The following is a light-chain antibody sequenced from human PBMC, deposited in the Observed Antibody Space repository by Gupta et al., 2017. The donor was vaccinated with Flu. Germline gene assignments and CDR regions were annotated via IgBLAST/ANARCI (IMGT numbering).Light chain of an antibody. J-gene: IGKJ3*01. CDR3: QQTFFTPLT. CDR1: GTIDPH. CDR2: GVS. Sequence: IQMTQCLPSLSASVVDKVSITCPASGTIDPHLSWYQQIPGKAPKLLVYGVSTLNSQGGVSSRFSGGGSGTVFTLTISNVQPEDSATYYCQQTFFTPLTFGPGTRLHIK. V-gene: IGKV1-39*01.